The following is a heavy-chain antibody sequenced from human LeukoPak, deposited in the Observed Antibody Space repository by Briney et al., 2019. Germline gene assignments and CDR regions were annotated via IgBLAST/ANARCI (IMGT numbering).Heavy chain of an antibody. V-gene: IGHV3-21*01. CDR3: ARDWNSSSWYPYYFDY. J-gene: IGHJ4*02. D-gene: IGHD6-13*01. Sequence: PGGPLRLSCAASGFTFSSYSMNWVRQAPGKGLEWVSSISSRSSYIYYADSVKGRFTISRDNAKNSLYLQMNSLRAEDTAVYYCARDWNSSSWYPYYFDYWGQGTLVTVSS. CDR1: GFTFSSYS. CDR2: ISSRSSYI.